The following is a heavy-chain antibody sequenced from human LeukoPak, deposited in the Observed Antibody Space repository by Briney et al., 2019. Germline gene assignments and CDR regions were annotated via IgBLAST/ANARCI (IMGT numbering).Heavy chain of an antibody. CDR3: ARDRNYDILTGYHDSDY. CDR1: GYTFTSYG. D-gene: IGHD3-9*01. Sequence: GASVKVSCKASGYTFTSYGISWVRQAPGQGLECMGWISAYNGNTNYAQKLQGRVTMTTDTSTSTAYMELRSLGSDDTAVYYCARDRNYDILTGYHDSDYWGQGTLVTVSS. J-gene: IGHJ4*02. V-gene: IGHV1-18*01. CDR2: ISAYNGNT.